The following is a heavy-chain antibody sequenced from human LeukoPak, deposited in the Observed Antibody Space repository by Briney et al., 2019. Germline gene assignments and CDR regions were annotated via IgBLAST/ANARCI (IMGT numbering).Heavy chain of an antibody. CDR2: MNPNSGNT. CDR3: ARAEASRSSGKILGY. J-gene: IGHJ4*02. V-gene: IGHV1-8*01. CDR1: GYTFTSYD. D-gene: IGHD1-26*01. Sequence: GASEKVSCKASGYTFTSYDINWVRQATGQGPEWMGWMNPNSGNTGYAEKFQGRVTMTRNTSISTAYMELSSLTSEDTAVYYCARAEASRSSGKILGYWGQGTLVTVSS.